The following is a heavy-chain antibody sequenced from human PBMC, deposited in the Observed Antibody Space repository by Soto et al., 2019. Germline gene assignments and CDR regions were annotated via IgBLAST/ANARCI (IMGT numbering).Heavy chain of an antibody. CDR2: INSDGSST. CDR3: ARGPKLMGYGMDV. J-gene: IGHJ6*02. CDR1: GFTFSSYW. V-gene: IGHV3-74*01. Sequence: GGSLRLSCAASGFTFSSYWMHRVRQAPGKGLVWVSRINSDGSSTSYADSVKGRFTISRDNAKNTLYLQMNSLRAEDTAVYYCARGPKLMGYGMDVWGQGTTVTVSS. D-gene: IGHD3-10*01.